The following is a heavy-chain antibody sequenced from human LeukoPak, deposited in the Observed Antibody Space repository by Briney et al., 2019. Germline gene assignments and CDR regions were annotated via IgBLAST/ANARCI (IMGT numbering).Heavy chain of an antibody. CDR1: GYSFTSYW. V-gene: IGHV5-51*01. Sequence: GESLKISCKGSGYSFTSYWIGWVRQMPGKGLEWMGIIYPGDSDTRYSPSFQGQVPISADKSISTDYLQWSSLKASYTDMYYCTRLGYCSSTSAYSPNWCDPWRQGTRVSVSS. CDR2: IYPGDSDT. CDR3: TRLGYCSSTSAYSPNWCDP. D-gene: IGHD2-2*01. J-gene: IGHJ5*02.